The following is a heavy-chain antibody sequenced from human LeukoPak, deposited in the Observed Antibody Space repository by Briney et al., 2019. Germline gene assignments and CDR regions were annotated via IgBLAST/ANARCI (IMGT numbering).Heavy chain of an antibody. D-gene: IGHD4-23*01. V-gene: IGHV3-53*01. Sequence: PGGSLRLSCAASGFTFSSNYMSWVRQAPGKGLEWVSVIYSGGSTYYADSVKGRFTISRDNAKNSLYLHVNSLRAEDTAVYYCARDYGGSSPFDYWGQGTLVTVSS. CDR3: ARDYGGSSPFDY. CDR2: IYSGGST. CDR1: GFTFSSNY. J-gene: IGHJ4*02.